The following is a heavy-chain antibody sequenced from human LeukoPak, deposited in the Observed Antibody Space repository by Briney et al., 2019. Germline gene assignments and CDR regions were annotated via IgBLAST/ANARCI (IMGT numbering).Heavy chain of an antibody. Sequence: GGSLRLSCAVSGFPFSASIIHWVRQASGKGLEWVGRTRTKASNYATTYAASVNGRFTISRDESKNTAYLEMNILKIEDTAIYYCTASGITSDAFDIWGQGTMVTV. CDR2: TRTKASNYAT. CDR3: TASGITSDAFDI. CDR1: GFPFSASI. V-gene: IGHV3-73*01. J-gene: IGHJ3*02. D-gene: IGHD3-16*01.